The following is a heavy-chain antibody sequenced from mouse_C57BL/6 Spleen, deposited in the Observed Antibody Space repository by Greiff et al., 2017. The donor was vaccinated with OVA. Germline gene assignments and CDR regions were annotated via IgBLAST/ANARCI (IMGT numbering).Heavy chain of an antibody. CDR3: ERPSTNPYIDY. J-gene: IGHJ2*01. V-gene: IGHV1-26*01. D-gene: IGHD2-1*01. Sequence: EVQLQQSGPELVKPGASVKISCKASGYTFTDYNMNWVKQSHGKSLEWIGDINPNNGGTSYNQKFKGKATLTADKSSSTAYMELRSLTSEDSAVYYCERPSTNPYIDYWGQGTTLTVSS. CDR2: INPNNGGT. CDR1: GYTFTDYN.